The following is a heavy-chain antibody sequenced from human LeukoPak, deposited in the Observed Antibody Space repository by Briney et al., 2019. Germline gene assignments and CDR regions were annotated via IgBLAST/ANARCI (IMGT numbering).Heavy chain of an antibody. J-gene: IGHJ4*02. D-gene: IGHD6-19*01. CDR1: GFTFSSYS. CDR2: IYSGGST. V-gene: IGHV3-53*01. CDR3: ARGPGYSSGWILGD. Sequence: GGSLRLSCAASGFTFSSYSMNWVRQAPGKGLEWVSVIYSGGSTYYADSVKGRFTISRDNSKNTLYLQMNSLRAEDTAVYYCARGPGYSSGWILGDWGQGTLVTVSS.